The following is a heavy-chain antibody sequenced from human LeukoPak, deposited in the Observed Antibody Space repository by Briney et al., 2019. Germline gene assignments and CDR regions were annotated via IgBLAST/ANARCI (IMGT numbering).Heavy chain of an antibody. V-gene: IGHV3-21*01. D-gene: IGHD3-9*01. Sequence: PGGSLRLSCAASGFTFSSYSMNWVRQAPGKGLEWVSSISSSSSYIYYADSVKGRFTISRDNAKNSLYLQMNSLRAEDTAVYYCARDLGYDILTGYYKHYYGMDVWGQGTTVTVSS. CDR1: GFTFSSYS. CDR3: ARDLGYDILTGYYKHYYGMDV. CDR2: ISSSSSYI. J-gene: IGHJ6*02.